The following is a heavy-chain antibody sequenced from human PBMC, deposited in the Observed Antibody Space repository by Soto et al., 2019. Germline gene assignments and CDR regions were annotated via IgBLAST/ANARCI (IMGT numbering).Heavy chain of an antibody. CDR1: GYTFTGYY. CDR3: ARSQLSYFYSSGFYYYGMDV. D-gene: IGHD6-19*01. J-gene: IGHJ6*02. V-gene: IGHV1-2*04. CDR2: INPNSGGT. Sequence: ASVKVSCKASGYTFTGYYMHWVRQAPGQGLEWMGWINPNSGGTNYAQKFQGWVTMTRDTSISTAYMELSRLRSDDTAVYYCARSQLSYFYSSGFYYYGMDVWGQGTTVTVSS.